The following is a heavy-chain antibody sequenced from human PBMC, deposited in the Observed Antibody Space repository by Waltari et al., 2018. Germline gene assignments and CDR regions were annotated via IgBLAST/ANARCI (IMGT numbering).Heavy chain of an antibody. CDR1: GLSLSDYW. CDR3: ATSSSWRFDY. D-gene: IGHD2-2*01. CDR2: RNEDGSET. V-gene: IGHV3-7*01. Sequence: EVRLVDSGGGLVQPGGSLRLSCAASGLSLSDYWMTWVRQAPGEGLEWVANRNEDGSETYYVDSVKGRFTISRDNAKNSMYLQMNSLRAEDAAVYYSATSSSWRFDYWGQGTLVTVSS. J-gene: IGHJ4*02.